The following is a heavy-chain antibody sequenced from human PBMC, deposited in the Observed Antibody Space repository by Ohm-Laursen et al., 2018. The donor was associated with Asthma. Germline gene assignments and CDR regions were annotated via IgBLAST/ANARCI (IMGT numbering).Heavy chain of an antibody. D-gene: IGHD3-22*01. CDR2: IYYSGIT. Sequence: TLSLTCTVSGGSINSGGYYWSWIRQPPGKGLEWIGHIYYSGITYSNPSLRSRVTISVDTSKNQFSLNLTSVTAADTAVYYCARGSFYYESTGYYFFDHWGQGALVTVSS. V-gene: IGHV4-31*03. CDR3: ARGSFYYESTGYYFFDH. CDR1: GGSINSGGYY. J-gene: IGHJ4*02.